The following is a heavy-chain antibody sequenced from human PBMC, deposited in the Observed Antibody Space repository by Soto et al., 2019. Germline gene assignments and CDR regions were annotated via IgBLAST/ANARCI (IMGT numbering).Heavy chain of an antibody. D-gene: IGHD3-10*01. J-gene: IGHJ5*02. V-gene: IGHV3-30-3*01. CDR1: GFTFSSYA. CDR3: ARERYYYGSGSYLGRIRYNRFDP. Sequence: GGSLRLSCAASGFTFSSYAMHWVRQAPGKGLEWVAVISYDGSNKYYADSVKGRFTISRDNSKNTLHLQMNSLRAEDTAVYYCARERYYYGSGSYLGRIRYNRFDPWGQGTLVTVSS. CDR2: ISYDGSNK.